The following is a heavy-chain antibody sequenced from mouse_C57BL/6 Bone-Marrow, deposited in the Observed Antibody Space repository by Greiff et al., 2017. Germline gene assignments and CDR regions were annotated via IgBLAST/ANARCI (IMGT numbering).Heavy chain of an antibody. Sequence: EVHLVESGGDLVKPGGSLKLSCAASGFTFSSYGMSWVRQTPDKRLEWVATISSGGSYTYYPDSVKGRFTISRDNAKNTLYLQMSSLKSEDTAMYYCARANWDEAMDYWGQGTSGTVSS. CDR2: ISSGGSYT. CDR1: GFTFSSYG. J-gene: IGHJ4*01. D-gene: IGHD4-1*01. CDR3: ARANWDEAMDY. V-gene: IGHV5-6*01.